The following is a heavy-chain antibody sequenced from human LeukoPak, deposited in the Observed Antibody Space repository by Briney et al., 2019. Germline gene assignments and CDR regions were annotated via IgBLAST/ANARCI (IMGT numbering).Heavy chain of an antibody. Sequence: ASVTVSCKASGGTFSSYSISWVGQAPGQGLEWMGGIIPVFGTSNYAQRFHGRVTIPADRSATTASMYVSSLTSKARARYSLSRNVVVTAEHVFGFWGQGTMVTGSS. CDR3: SRNVVVTAEHVFGF. CDR1: GGTFSSYS. CDR2: IIPVFGTS. V-gene: IGHV1-69*06. D-gene: IGHD2-21*02. J-gene: IGHJ3*01.